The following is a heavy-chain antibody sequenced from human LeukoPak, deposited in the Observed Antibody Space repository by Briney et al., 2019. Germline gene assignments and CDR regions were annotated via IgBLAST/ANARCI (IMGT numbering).Heavy chain of an antibody. CDR2: ITGHSSTI. CDR3: ARERYYYGSGNWFDP. Sequence: GGSLRLSCAASGFTFSSYSMNWVRQAPGKGLEWVSYITGHSSTIYYADSVKGRFTISRDNAKNSVYLQMNSLRAEDTAVYYCARERYYYGSGNWFDPWGQGTLVTVSS. D-gene: IGHD3-10*01. V-gene: IGHV3-48*01. J-gene: IGHJ5*02. CDR1: GFTFSSYS.